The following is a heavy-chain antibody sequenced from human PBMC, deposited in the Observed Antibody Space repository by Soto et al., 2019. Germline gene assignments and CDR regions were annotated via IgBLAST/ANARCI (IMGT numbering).Heavy chain of an antibody. Sequence: QVQLVESGGGVVQPGRSLRLSCAASGFTFSSYGMHWVRQAPGKGLEWVAVIWYDGSNKYYADSVKGRFTISRDNSKNTLYLQMNSLRAEDTAVYYCARDGGINLSGWLVYFDYWGQGTLVTVSS. J-gene: IGHJ4*02. V-gene: IGHV3-33*01. D-gene: IGHD6-19*01. CDR3: ARDGGINLSGWLVYFDY. CDR1: GFTFSSYG. CDR2: IWYDGSNK.